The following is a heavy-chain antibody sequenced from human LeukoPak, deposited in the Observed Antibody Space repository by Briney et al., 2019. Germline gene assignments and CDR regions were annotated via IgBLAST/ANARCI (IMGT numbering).Heavy chain of an antibody. Sequence: SETLSLTCAVYGGSFSGYYWSWIRQPPGKGLEWIGEVNHSGSTNYNPSLKSRVTISVDTSKNQFSLKLSSVTAADTAVYYCARDYYGSGNGYWGQGTLVTVSS. V-gene: IGHV4-34*01. CDR3: ARDYYGSGNGY. J-gene: IGHJ4*02. CDR2: VNHSGST. CDR1: GGSFSGYY. D-gene: IGHD3-10*01.